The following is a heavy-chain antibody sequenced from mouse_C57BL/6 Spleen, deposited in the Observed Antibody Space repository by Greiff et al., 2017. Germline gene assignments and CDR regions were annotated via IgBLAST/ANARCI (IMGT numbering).Heavy chain of an antibody. J-gene: IGHJ2*01. D-gene: IGHD1-2*01. V-gene: IGHV1-64*01. CDR3: ARDLPLLTTAGPY. CDR1: DYTFTSYW. Sequence: QVQLQQPGAELVKPGASVKLSCKASDYTFTSYWLHWVKQRPGQGLEWIGMIHPNSGSTNYNEKFKSKATLTVDKSSSTAYMQLSSLTSEDSAVYYCARDLPLLTTAGPYWGQGTTLTVSS. CDR2: IHPNSGST.